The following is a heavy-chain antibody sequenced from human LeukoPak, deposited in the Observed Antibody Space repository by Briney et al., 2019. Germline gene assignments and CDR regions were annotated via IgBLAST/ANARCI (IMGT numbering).Heavy chain of an antibody. D-gene: IGHD3-10*01. Sequence: PGGSLRPSCSASGFTFRYYAIHSGRQAPGKGVEWVSLIWSDGSNKYYADSVKGRITISRDNSKNTVYLQMNSLRAEDTAVYYCARELFSSGSCPDGWGQGTLVTVSS. J-gene: IGHJ4*02. V-gene: IGHV3-33*01. CDR2: IWSDGSNK. CDR1: GFTFRYYA. CDR3: ARELFSSGSCPDG.